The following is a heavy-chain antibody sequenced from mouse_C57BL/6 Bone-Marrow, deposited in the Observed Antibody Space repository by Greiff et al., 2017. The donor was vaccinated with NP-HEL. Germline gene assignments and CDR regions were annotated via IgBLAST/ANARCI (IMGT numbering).Heavy chain of an antibody. J-gene: IGHJ1*03. V-gene: IGHV1-52*01. D-gene: IGHD2-1*01. CDR1: GYTFTSYW. Sequence: VQLQQPGAELVRPGSSVKLSCKASGYTFTSYWMHWVKQRPIQGLEWIGNIDPSDSETHYNQKFKDKATLTVDKSSSTAYMQLSSLTSEDSAVYYCARLGFYYGNYEGYFDVWGTGTTVTVSS. CDR2: IDPSDSET. CDR3: ARLGFYYGNYEGYFDV.